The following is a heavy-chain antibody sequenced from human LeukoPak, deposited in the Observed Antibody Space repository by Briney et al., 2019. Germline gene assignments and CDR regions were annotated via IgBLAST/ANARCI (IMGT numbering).Heavy chain of an antibody. D-gene: IGHD3-3*01. CDR2: ISSSSSAR. J-gene: IGHJ4*02. CDR3: ARMSGSRLPGY. V-gene: IGHV3-48*01. CDR1: GFTFSSHS. Sequence: GGSLRLSCAASGFTFSSHSMNWVRQAPGKGLEWVSYISSSSSARYYADSVKGRFTISRDDARNSLYLQMNSLRAEDTAVYYCARMSGSRLPGYWGQGALVTVSS.